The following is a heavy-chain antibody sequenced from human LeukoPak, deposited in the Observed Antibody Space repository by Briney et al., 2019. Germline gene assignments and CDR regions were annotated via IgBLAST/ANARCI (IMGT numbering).Heavy chain of an antibody. CDR2: INHSGST. V-gene: IGHV4-34*01. D-gene: IGHD5-18*01. Sequence: SETLSLTCAVYGGSFSGYYWSWIRQPPGKGLEWIGEINHSGSTNYNPSLKSRVTISVDTSKNQFSLELSSVTAADTAVYYCARGLSPRGYSYGYSPMYYFDYWGQGTLVTVSS. CDR1: GGSFSGYY. CDR3: ARGLSPRGYSYGYSPMYYFDY. J-gene: IGHJ4*02.